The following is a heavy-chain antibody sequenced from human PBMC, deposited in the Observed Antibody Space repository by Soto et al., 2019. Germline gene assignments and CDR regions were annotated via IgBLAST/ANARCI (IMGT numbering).Heavy chain of an antibody. D-gene: IGHD3-10*01. CDR1: GFTFSRYL. Sequence: GSLRLSCAASGFTFSRYLMHWVRQAPGKGLVWVSRMNEDGGTTDYADSVKGRFTISRDNAKNTLYLQMNSPRVEDTAVHYCASDLSGRADVWGQGTTVTVSS. CDR3: ASDLSGRADV. CDR2: MNEDGGTT. J-gene: IGHJ6*02. V-gene: IGHV3-74*01.